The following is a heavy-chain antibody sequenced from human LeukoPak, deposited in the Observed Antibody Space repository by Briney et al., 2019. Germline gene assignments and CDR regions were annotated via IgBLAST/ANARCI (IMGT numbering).Heavy chain of an antibody. V-gene: IGHV5-51*01. CDR3: ACREFYSPWPGP. CDR1: GYSFTSYW. J-gene: IGHJ5*02. CDR2: IYPGDSRT. Sequence: GESLKISCKGSGYSFTSYWIGWGRQTPGKGLEWMGVIYPGDSRTRYNPSFEGQVTISADKSINTAYLQWGSLKASDTAMYYCACREFYSPWPGPWGQGTLVTVSS. D-gene: IGHD5-18*01.